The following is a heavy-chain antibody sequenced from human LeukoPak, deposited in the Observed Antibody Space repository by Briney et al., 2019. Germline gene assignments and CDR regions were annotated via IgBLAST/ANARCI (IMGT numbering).Heavy chain of an antibody. CDR3: ARSLDYGGNGLDY. J-gene: IGHJ4*02. CDR2: IGSSGRST. D-gene: IGHD4-23*01. V-gene: IGHV3-23*01. CDR1: GFTFSSYT. Sequence: GGSLRLSCAASGFTFSSYTMSWVRRAPGEGLEWVSAIGSSGRSTHYADSVQGRFTISRDNSKNTLYLQMNSLRAEDTAVYYCARSLDYGGNGLDYWGQGTLVTVSS.